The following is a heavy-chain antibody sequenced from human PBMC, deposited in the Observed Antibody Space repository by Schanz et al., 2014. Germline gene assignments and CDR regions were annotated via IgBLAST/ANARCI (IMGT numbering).Heavy chain of an antibody. J-gene: IGHJ3*01. V-gene: IGHV3-7*01. D-gene: IGHD5-12*01. CDR3: ARDGGRDGYNLAFDV. Sequence: EVQVVESGGGLVQPGGSLRLSCAASGFSFVDAWMSWVRQAPGRGLEWVALISYDGGHKYYADSVKGRFTISRDNAKNSLSLQMKTLRAEDTAVYFCARDGGRDGYNLAFDVWGQGTLVTVSS. CDR2: ISYDGGHK. CDR1: GFSFVDAW.